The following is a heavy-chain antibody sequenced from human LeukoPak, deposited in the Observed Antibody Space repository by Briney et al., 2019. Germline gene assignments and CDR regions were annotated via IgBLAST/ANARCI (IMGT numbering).Heavy chain of an antibody. CDR1: GGSISSYH. Sequence: SETLSLTCTVSGGSISSYHWSWIRQPPGKGLEWIGYIYYSGSTNYNPSLKSRVTISVDTSKNQFSLKLSSVTAADTAVYYCARLYGGYGTVDYWGQGTLVTVSS. D-gene: IGHD5-12*01. CDR3: ARLYGGYGTVDY. J-gene: IGHJ4*02. V-gene: IGHV4-59*01. CDR2: IYYSGST.